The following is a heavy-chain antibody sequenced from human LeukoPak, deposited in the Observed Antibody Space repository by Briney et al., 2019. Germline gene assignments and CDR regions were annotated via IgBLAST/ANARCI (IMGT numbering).Heavy chain of an antibody. CDR3: ARVGGYYQNFDY. CDR1: GVSISSSNSY. D-gene: IGHD3-22*01. Sequence: SETLSLTCTVSGVSISSSNSYWGWIRQPPGKGLEWIGSIYYSGNTYYNASLKSQVSISIDTSKNQFSLRLTSVTAADTAVYYCARVGGYYQNFDYWGQGTLVTVSS. V-gene: IGHV4-39*01. J-gene: IGHJ4*02. CDR2: IYYSGNT.